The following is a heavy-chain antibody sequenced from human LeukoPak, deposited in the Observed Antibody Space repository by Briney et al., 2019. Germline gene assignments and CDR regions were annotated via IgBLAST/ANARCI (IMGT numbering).Heavy chain of an antibody. V-gene: IGHV4-34*01. J-gene: IGHJ6*03. CDR2: INHSGST. Sequence: PSETLSLTYAVYGGSFSGYYWSWIRQPPGKGLEWIGEINHSGSTNYNPSLKSRVTISVDTSKNQFSLKLSSVTAADTAVYYCARAKGYYYYYYMDVWGKGTTVTVSS. CDR3: ARAKGYYYYYYMDV. CDR1: GGSFSGYY.